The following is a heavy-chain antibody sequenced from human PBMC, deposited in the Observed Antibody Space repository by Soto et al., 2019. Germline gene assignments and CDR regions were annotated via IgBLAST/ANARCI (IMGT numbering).Heavy chain of an antibody. D-gene: IGHD3-3*01. Sequence: GGSLRLSCEGSGFSFSLYWMSWVRQAPGKGLEWVANIKRDGSEQYYADSVKGRFTISRDNAKNSLFLEINSLKAEDTAVYYCARNVGGYDFWNGYSYFDYWGQGTLVTVSS. CDR1: GFSFSLYW. V-gene: IGHV3-7*01. J-gene: IGHJ4*02. CDR2: IKRDGSEQ. CDR3: ARNVGGYDFWNGYSYFDY.